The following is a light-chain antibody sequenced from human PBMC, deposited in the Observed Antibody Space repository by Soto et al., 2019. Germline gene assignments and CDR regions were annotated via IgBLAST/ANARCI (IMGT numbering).Light chain of an antibody. Sequence: DLQMTQSPSSLSASVGDRVTITCRAGQSISTYLNWYQHKPGKAPKLLIYAASNLQSGVPSRFSGSGSGTDFTLTISSLQPEDFVTYYCQQSYSLPPTFGQGTKVEIK. CDR2: AAS. CDR1: QSISTY. J-gene: IGKJ1*01. V-gene: IGKV1-39*01. CDR3: QQSYSLPPT.